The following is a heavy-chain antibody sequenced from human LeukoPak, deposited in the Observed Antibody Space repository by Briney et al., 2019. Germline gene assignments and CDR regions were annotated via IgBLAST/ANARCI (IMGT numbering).Heavy chain of an antibody. CDR3: ARRGQAAGSKGAFDY. V-gene: IGHV4-39*01. CDR1: GGSISSTSYY. J-gene: IGHJ4*02. Sequence: SEALSLTCTVSGGSISSTSYYWAWIRHPPGRGLEWIGSIDYSGTTYYNPSLKSRVTISVDTSKNQFSLKLSSVTASDTAKYFCARRGQAAGSKGAFDYWGQGTLVTVSS. D-gene: IGHD6-13*01. CDR2: IDYSGTT.